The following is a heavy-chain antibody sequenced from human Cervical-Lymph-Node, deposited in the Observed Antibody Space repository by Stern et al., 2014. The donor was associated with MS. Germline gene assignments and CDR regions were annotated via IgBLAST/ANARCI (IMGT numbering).Heavy chain of an antibody. J-gene: IGHJ2*01. D-gene: IGHD6-19*01. V-gene: IGHV1-69*01. CDR3: ARGDSSGWYSWYFDL. Sequence: QVQLGQSGAEVKKPGSSVKVSCKASGGTFRRSTISWVRQAPGQGLEWMGGTTPMFGTVHYAQKFQGRVTIIADESTSTAYMELSRLTSEDTAVYYCARGDSSGWYSWYFDLWGRGTLVTVSS. CDR2: TTPMFGTV. CDR1: GGTFRRST.